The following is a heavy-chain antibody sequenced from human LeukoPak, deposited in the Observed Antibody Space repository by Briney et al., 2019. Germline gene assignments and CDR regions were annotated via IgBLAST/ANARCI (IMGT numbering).Heavy chain of an antibody. CDR2: INHSGST. CDR3: ARPGDGYNYVPY. CDR1: GGSFSGYY. V-gene: IGHV4-34*01. Sequence: TSETLSLTCAVYGGSFSGYYWSWIRQPPGKGLEWIGEINHSGSTNYNPSLKSRVTISVDTSKNQFSLKLSSVTAADTAVYYCARPGDGYNYVPYWGQGTLVTVSS. D-gene: IGHD5-24*01. J-gene: IGHJ4*02.